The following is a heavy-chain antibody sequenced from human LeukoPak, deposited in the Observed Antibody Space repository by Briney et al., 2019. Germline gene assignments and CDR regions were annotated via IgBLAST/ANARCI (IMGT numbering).Heavy chain of an antibody. D-gene: IGHD5-18*01. CDR2: IYYSGST. J-gene: IGHJ4*02. CDR3: ARATAMAIYYFDY. V-gene: IGHV4-30-4*01. Sequence: SETLSLTCTVSGGSISRGDYYWSWIRQPPGKGLEWIGYIYYSGSTYYNPSLKSRVTISVDTSKNQFSLKLSSVTAADTAVYYCARATAMAIYYFDYWGQGTLVTVSS. CDR1: GGSISRGDYY.